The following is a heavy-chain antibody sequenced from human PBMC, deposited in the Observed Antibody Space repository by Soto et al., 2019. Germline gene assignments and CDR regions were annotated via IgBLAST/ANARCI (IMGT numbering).Heavy chain of an antibody. CDR2: IGGYNGHA. CDR3: ARDPGYYPDAFDV. V-gene: IGHV1-18*01. Sequence: QVQLVQSGGEVQKPGASVKVSCKASGNTFTTYGISWVRQAPGQGLEWMGWIGGYNGHANYAQKVQGRVTMTTDTSTSTAYMELRSLRSDDTAVYYCARDPGYYPDAFDVWGQGTMVTVSA. D-gene: IGHD2-15*01. J-gene: IGHJ3*01. CDR1: GNTFTTYG.